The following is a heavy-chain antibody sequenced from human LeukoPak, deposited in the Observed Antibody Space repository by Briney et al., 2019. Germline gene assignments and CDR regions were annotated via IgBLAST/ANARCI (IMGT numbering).Heavy chain of an antibody. D-gene: IGHD6-19*01. Sequence: SETLSLTCTVSGYSISSGYYWGWIRQPPGKGLEWIGSIYHSGSTYCNPSLKSRVTISVDTSKNQFSLKLSSVTAADTAVYYCASPGSGWRYYFDYWGQGTLVTVSS. V-gene: IGHV4-38-2*02. CDR1: GYSISSGYY. CDR3: ASPGSGWRYYFDY. J-gene: IGHJ4*02. CDR2: IYHSGST.